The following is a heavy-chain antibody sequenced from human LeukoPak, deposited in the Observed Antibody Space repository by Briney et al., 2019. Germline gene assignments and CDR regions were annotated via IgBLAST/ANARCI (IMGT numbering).Heavy chain of an antibody. V-gene: IGHV4-61*08. CDR3: ATTPNPNYFDY. CDR1: GGSVSSPDYY. CDR2: ISYSGST. J-gene: IGHJ4*02. Sequence: SETLSLTCTVSGGSVSSPDYYWSWIRQPPGKGLEWIGYISYSGSTNYNPSLKSRVTISVDTSKSQFSLKLSSVTAADTAVYYCATTPNPNYFDYWGQGALVTVSS.